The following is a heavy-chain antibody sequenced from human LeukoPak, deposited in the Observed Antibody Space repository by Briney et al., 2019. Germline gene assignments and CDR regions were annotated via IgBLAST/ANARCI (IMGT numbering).Heavy chain of an antibody. CDR2: IYYSGST. D-gene: IGHD4-17*01. J-gene: IGHJ6*03. Sequence: SETLSLTCAVYGGSFSSYYWSWIRQPPGKGLEWIGYIYYSGSTNYNPSLKSRVTISVDTSKNQFSLKLSSVTAADTAVYCCARHTTTVTLSYYYYYMDVWGKGTTVTVSS. CDR3: ARHTTTVTLSYYYYYMDV. V-gene: IGHV4-59*01. CDR1: GGSFSSYY.